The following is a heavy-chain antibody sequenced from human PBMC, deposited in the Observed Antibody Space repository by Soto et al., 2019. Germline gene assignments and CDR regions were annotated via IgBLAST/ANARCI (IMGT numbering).Heavy chain of an antibody. V-gene: IGHV4-59*01. Sequence: SETLSLTCTVSGGSISSYYWSWIRQPPGKGLEWIGYIYYSGSTNYNPSLKSRVTISVDTSKNQFSLKLSSVTAADTAVYYCGGSRNYDILTGYWFGWFDPWGQGTLVTVSS. D-gene: IGHD3-9*01. CDR3: GGSRNYDILTGYWFGWFDP. CDR2: IYYSGST. CDR1: GGSISSYY. J-gene: IGHJ5*02.